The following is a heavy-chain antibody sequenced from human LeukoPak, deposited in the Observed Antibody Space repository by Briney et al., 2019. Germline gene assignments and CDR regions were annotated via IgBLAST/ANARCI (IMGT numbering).Heavy chain of an antibody. V-gene: IGHV4-39*01. CDR3: ARLLSIADAFDI. J-gene: IGHJ3*02. Sequence: PSETLSLTCTVSGGSISSSSYDWGWIRQPPGKGLEWIGSIYYSGSTYYNPSLKSRVTISVDTSKNQFSLKLSSVTAADTAIYYCARLLSIADAFDIWGQGTMVTVSS. CDR1: GGSISSSSYD. CDR2: IYYSGST. D-gene: IGHD2/OR15-2a*01.